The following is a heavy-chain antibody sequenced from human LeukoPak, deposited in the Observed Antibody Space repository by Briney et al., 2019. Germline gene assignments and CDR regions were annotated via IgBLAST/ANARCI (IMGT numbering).Heavy chain of an antibody. D-gene: IGHD3-10*01. CDR1: GFTFSSYA. CDR3: AKDNTVLWFGEAPWCTLDY. CDR2: ISYDGSNK. V-gene: IGHV3-30-3*01. J-gene: IGHJ4*02. Sequence: GGSLRLSCAASGFTFSSYAMHWVRQAPGKGLEWVAVISYDGSNKYYADSVKGRFTISRDNSKNTLYLQMNSLRAEDTAVYYCAKDNTVLWFGEAPWCTLDYWGQGTLVTVSS.